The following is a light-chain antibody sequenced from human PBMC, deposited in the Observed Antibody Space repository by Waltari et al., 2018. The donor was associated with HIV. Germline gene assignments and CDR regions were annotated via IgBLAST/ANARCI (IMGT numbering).Light chain of an antibody. CDR2: EVT. CDR1: SSDFGSCNY. J-gene: IGLJ2*01. Sequence: QSALTQPASVSASPGQSTTISCTGTSSDFGSCNYVSWYQQFTGNVPKVIIYEVTSRPSGFSNRFSGSESGSTASLTISGLQAEDEGDYYCTSYTANDTLVFGGGTKVTVL. CDR3: TSYTANDTLV. V-gene: IGLV2-14*01.